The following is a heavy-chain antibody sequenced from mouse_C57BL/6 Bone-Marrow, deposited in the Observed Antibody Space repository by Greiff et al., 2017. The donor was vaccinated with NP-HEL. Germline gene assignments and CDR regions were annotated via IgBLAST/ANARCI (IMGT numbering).Heavy chain of an antibody. CDR2: ISYDGSN. CDR1: GYSITSGYY. Sequence: DVQLVESGPGLVKPSQSLSLTCSVTGYSITSGYYWNWIRQFPGNKLEWMGYISYDGSNNYNPSLKNRISITRDTSKNQFFLKLNSVTTEDTATYYCARDRGTTVNYWGQGTTLTVSS. D-gene: IGHD1-1*01. V-gene: IGHV3-6*01. CDR3: ARDRGTTVNY. J-gene: IGHJ2*01.